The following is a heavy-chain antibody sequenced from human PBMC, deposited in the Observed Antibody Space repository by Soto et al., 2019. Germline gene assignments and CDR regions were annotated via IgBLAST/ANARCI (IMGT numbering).Heavy chain of an antibody. Sequence: SETLSLTCTVSGGSISSSNYFWGWIRQPPGKGLEWIGSMYYSGSTYYNPSLKSRVTISVDTSKNQFSLKLSSVTAADTAMYYCARDPSNRGPYFQRWGQGTLITVSS. CDR2: MYYSGST. CDR1: GGSISSSNYF. V-gene: IGHV4-39*02. CDR3: ARDPSNRGPYFQR. J-gene: IGHJ1*01.